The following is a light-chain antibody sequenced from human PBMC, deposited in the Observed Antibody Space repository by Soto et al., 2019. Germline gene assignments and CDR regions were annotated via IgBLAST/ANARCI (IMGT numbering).Light chain of an antibody. Sequence: DIQLTQSPSFLSASVGDRAIITCRASQGISSYLAWYQQKPGKAPKLLIYAASTLQSGVPSSFSGSGSGTEFTLTISSLQPEDFATYYCQQLNSYPLTFXGGTKVDIK. J-gene: IGKJ4*01. CDR2: AAS. V-gene: IGKV1-9*01. CDR3: QQLNSYPLT. CDR1: QGISSY.